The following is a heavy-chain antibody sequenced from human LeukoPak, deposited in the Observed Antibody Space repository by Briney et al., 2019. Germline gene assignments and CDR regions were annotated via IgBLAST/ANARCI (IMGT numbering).Heavy chain of an antibody. J-gene: IGHJ4*02. D-gene: IGHD1-1*01. Sequence: AASVTVSCKTSGYTFTGYYVNWVRQAPGQGLEWMGWVNPDNGGTHFSQKFQGRVTMTSDTSIRTAYMELSRLTSDDTAVYYCAGYSVEYGPWFPDFWGQGTLVTVTS. CDR2: VNPDNGGT. V-gene: IGHV1-2*02. CDR1: GYTFTGYY. CDR3: AGYSVEYGPWFPDF.